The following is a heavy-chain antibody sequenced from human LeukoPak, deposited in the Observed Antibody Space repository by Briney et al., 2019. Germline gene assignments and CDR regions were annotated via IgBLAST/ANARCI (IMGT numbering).Heavy chain of an antibody. CDR3: ARLGVFDY. CDR2: IYHRGSS. CDR1: GYSISDGYH. D-gene: IGHD3-16*01. V-gene: IGHV4-38-2*02. J-gene: IGHJ4*02. Sequence: PSETLSLTCTVSGYSISDGYHWGWIRQPPGKGLEWIGSIYHRGSSYYNPSLKSRVIISVDTSKNQFSLKLSSVTAADTAVYYCARLGVFDYWGQGTLVTVSS.